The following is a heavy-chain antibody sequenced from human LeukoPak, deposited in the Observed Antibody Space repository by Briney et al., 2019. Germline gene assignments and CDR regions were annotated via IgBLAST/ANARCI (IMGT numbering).Heavy chain of an antibody. CDR2: ISYDGSSK. CDR1: GFTFSSYG. V-gene: IGHV3-30*18. D-gene: IGHD2-2*01. CDR3: AKDFLGSSRAFDI. J-gene: IGHJ3*02. Sequence: PGRSLRLSCAASGFTFSSYGMHWVRQAPGKGLEWVAVISYDGSSKYFADSVKGRFTISRDNSKNALYLQMNSLRAEDTAVYYCAKDFLGSSRAFDIWGQGTMVTVSS.